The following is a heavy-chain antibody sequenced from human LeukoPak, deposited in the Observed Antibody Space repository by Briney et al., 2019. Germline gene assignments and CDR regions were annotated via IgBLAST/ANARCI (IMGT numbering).Heavy chain of an antibody. CDR3: ARNAGTKDYYYGMDV. J-gene: IGHJ6*02. CDR2: IYYSGST. CDR1: GGSISSYY. V-gene: IGHV4-59*01. Sequence: SETLSLTCTVSGGSISSYYWSWIRQPPGKGLEWIGYIYYSGSTNYNPSLKSRVTISVDTSKNQFSLKLSSVTAADAAVYYCARNAGTKDYYYGMDVWGQGTTVIVSS. D-gene: IGHD2-2*01.